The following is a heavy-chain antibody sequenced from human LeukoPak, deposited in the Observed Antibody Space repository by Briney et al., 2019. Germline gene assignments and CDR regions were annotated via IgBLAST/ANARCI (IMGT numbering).Heavy chain of an antibody. CDR3: ARYGYYYDSSGLGFFDL. CDR2: TYSDGTT. CDR1: GGLIGGSY. Sequence: KTSETLSLTCTVSGGLIGGSYWSWIRQPAGKGLEWIGRTYSDGTTNHNLSLRSRVTMSVDRSKNQFSLDLTFVTAADTAVYYCARYGYYYDSSGLGFFDLWGRGSLVTVSS. D-gene: IGHD3-22*01. V-gene: IGHV4-4*07. J-gene: IGHJ2*01.